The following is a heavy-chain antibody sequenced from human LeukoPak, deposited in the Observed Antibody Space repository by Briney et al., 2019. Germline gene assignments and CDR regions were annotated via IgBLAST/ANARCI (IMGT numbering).Heavy chain of an antibody. Sequence: PGRSLRLSCAASGLTFSNYAMHWFRRAPGKGLEWVALISYAGNYKYFADSVKGRFTISRDNSKNTLYLHVITLTAEDTAVYYCARDRAAIRGFGYYYYMDVWGKGTTVTVSS. CDR2: ISYAGNYK. V-gene: IGHV3-30*17. CDR3: ARDRAAIRGFGYYYYMDV. CDR1: GLTFSNYA. J-gene: IGHJ6*03. D-gene: IGHD2-2*02.